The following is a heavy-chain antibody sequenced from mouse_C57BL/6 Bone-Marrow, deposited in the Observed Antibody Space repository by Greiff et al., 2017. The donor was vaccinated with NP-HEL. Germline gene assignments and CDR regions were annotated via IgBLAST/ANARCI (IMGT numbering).Heavy chain of an antibody. Sequence: VQLQQSGAELVMPGASVKLSCKASGYTFTSYWMHWVKQRPGQGLEWIGEIDPSDSYTNYNQKFKGKSTLTVDQSSSQAYMQLSSLTSEDSAVYYCAREGYYGYDGGSYYFDYWGQGTTLTVSS. V-gene: IGHV1-69*01. CDR2: IDPSDSYT. CDR1: GYTFTSYW. CDR3: AREGYYGYDGGSYYFDY. J-gene: IGHJ2*01. D-gene: IGHD2-2*01.